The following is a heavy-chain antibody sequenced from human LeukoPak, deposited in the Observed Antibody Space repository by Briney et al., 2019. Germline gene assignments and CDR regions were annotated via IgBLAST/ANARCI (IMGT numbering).Heavy chain of an antibody. V-gene: IGHV3-23*01. CDR3: AKREGVGNSGPFDF. Sequence: PAGGSLRLFCAASGFTFSSYAMSWVRQAPGKGLEWVSAISGSGGSTYYADSVKGRFTISRDNSKSILYLQMNSLRAEDTAVYFCAKREGVGNSGPFDFWGQGTLVTVSS. CDR1: GFTFSSYA. CDR2: ISGSGGST. D-gene: IGHD2-8*01. J-gene: IGHJ4*02.